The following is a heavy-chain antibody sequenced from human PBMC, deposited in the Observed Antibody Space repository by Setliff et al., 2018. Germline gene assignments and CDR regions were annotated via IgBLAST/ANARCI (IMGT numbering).Heavy chain of an antibody. CDR3: VRVTSGRLDFDY. J-gene: IGHJ4*02. CDR1: GYLLTSYG. Sequence: ASVKVSCKTSGYLLTSYGLTWVRQVPGQGLEWMGWINNYNFNTQYAQKFQGRVTITWVTSISTAYMELSSLRSEDTAVYYCVRVTSGRLDFDYWGQGTPVTVSS. D-gene: IGHD6-19*01. V-gene: IGHV1-8*01. CDR2: INNYNFNT.